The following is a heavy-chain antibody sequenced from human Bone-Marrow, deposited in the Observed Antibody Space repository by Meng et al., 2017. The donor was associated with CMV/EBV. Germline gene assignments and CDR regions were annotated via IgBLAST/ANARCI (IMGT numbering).Heavy chain of an antibody. CDR3: ARTPKAGGSSHFEY. Sequence: GGSLRLSCASSGFTFSASGMSWVRQAPGKGLEWVANIKEDGSEKYYVDSVKGRFTISRDNAKNSLYLQMNSLRAEDTAIYYCARTPKAGGSSHFEYWGQGTLVTVSS. CDR1: GFTFSASG. J-gene: IGHJ4*02. V-gene: IGHV3-7*01. CDR2: IKEDGSEK. D-gene: IGHD1-26*01.